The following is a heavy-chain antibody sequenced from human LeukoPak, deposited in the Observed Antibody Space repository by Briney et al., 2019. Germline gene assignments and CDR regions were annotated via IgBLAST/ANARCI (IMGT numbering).Heavy chain of an antibody. CDR2: MNPNSGNT. CDR1: GYTFTSYD. CDR3: ARGRMVRRVIHDAFDI. D-gene: IGHD3-10*01. J-gene: IGHJ3*02. Sequence: ASVKVSCKASGYTFTSYDINWGRQATGQGLEWMGWMNPNSGNTGYAQKFQGRVTMTRNTSISTAYMELSSLRSEDTAVYYCARGRMVRRVIHDAFDIWGQGTMVTVSS. V-gene: IGHV1-8*01.